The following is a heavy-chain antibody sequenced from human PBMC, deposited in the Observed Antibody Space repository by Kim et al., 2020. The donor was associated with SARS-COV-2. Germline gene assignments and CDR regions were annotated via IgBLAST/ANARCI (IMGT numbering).Heavy chain of an antibody. CDR3: AKFRELLGWGYYYYGMDV. D-gene: IGHD1-26*01. CDR2: ISGSGGST. V-gene: IGHV3-23*01. J-gene: IGHJ6*02. Sequence: GGSLRLSCAASGFTFSSYAMSWVRQAPGKGLEWVSAISGSGGSTYYADSVKGRFTISRDNSKNTLYLQMNSLRAEDTAVYYCAKFRELLGWGYYYYGMDVWGQGTTVTVSS. CDR1: GFTFSSYA.